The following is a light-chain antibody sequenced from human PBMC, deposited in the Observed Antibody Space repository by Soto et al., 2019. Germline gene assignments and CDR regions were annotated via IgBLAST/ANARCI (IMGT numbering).Light chain of an antibody. CDR3: SSYTSSSPQV. Sequence: QSALTQPASVSGSPGQSITISCTGTSSDVGGYNEVPCHQQHPGKAPKLMIYDVGNRPSGVSNRFSGSKSGNTASRTISGLQAEDTADYYFSSYTSSSPQVFGTGTKLTVI. J-gene: IGLJ1*01. CDR1: SSDVGGYNE. CDR2: DVG. V-gene: IGLV2-14*01.